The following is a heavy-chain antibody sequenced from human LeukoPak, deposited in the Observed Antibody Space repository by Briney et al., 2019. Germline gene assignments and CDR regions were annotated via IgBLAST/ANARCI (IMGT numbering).Heavy chain of an antibody. CDR1: GYTITSYY. J-gene: IGHJ4*02. CDR2: INPSGGST. D-gene: IGHD6-13*01. CDR3: ATPIAAAGLFDY. V-gene: IGHV1-46*01. Sequence: GASVKVSCKASGYTITSYYMHWVRQAPGQGLEWMGIINPSGGSTSYAQKFQGRVTMTRDTSTSTVYMELSSLRSEDTAVYYCATPIAAAGLFDYWGQGTLVTVSS.